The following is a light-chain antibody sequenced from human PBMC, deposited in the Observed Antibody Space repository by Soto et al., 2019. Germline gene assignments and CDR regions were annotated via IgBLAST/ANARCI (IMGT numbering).Light chain of an antibody. CDR2: EAS. V-gene: IGKV1-39*01. Sequence: DIRMTQSQSSLSASVGDRVTIACRASQSIDTHLNWYQQHPGKAPNALIYEASNLQSGVPSRFSGSGSGTDFTLTISGLQPDESATYYCQQTYSPPATFGQGTKVEIK. CDR1: QSIDTH. CDR3: QQTYSPPAT. J-gene: IGKJ1*01.